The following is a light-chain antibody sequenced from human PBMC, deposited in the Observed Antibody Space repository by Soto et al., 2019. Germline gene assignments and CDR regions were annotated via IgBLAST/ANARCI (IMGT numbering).Light chain of an antibody. J-gene: IGKJ1*01. CDR3: QQYNSYTSLT. V-gene: IGKV1-5*03. Sequence: DIQMTQSPSTLSASVGDRVTITCRASQSISSWLAWYQQKPGKAPKLLIYKASSVESGVPSRFSGSGYGTEFTLTISSLQADDFANYYCQQYNSYTSLTFGQGTQVEIK. CDR1: QSISSW. CDR2: KAS.